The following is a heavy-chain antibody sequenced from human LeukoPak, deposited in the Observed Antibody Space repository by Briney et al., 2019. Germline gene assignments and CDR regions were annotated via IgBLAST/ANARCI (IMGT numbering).Heavy chain of an antibody. J-gene: IGHJ2*01. CDR2: IKQDGSEK. D-gene: IGHD2-15*01. CDR3: AKGPAPYCSGGRCYSPHWYFDL. CDR1: GFTFSSYA. Sequence: TGGSLRLSCAASGFTFSSYAMDWVRQAPGKGLEWVANIKQDGSEKNYVDSVKGRFIISRDNAKNSLYLQMNTLRADDMAVYYCAKGPAPYCSGGRCYSPHWYFDLWGRGTLVTVSS. V-gene: IGHV3-7*03.